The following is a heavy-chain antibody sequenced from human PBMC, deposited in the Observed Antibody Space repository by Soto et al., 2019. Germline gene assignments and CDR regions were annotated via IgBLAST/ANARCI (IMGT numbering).Heavy chain of an antibody. Sequence: SETLSLTCAVSGGSINTGGFSWSWIRQPPGKGLECIGYIYHSGSTYYNPSLKSRVTISVDRSKNQFSLKLSSVTAADTAVYYCARAYYDREPFDPWGQGTLVTVSS. CDR1: GGSINTGGFS. V-gene: IGHV4-30-2*01. D-gene: IGHD3-22*01. CDR2: IYHSGST. CDR3: ARAYYDREPFDP. J-gene: IGHJ5*02.